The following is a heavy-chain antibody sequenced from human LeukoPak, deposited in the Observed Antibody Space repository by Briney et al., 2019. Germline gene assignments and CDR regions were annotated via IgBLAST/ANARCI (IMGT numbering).Heavy chain of an antibody. CDR2: IKQDGSEK. Sequence: GGSLRLSCAASGFTFSSYWMSWVRQAPGKGLEWVANIKQDGSEKYYADSVKGRFSISRDNAENSLYLQMNKLRAEDAAIYYCARVETFYYDSGSPPPWGQGTLVTVSS. CDR3: ARVETFYYDSGSPPP. J-gene: IGHJ5*02. V-gene: IGHV3-7*01. D-gene: IGHD3-10*01. CDR1: GFTFSSYW.